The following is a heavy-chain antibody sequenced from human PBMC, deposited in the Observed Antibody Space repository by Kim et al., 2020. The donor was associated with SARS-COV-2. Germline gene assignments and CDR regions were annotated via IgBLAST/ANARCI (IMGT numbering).Heavy chain of an antibody. J-gene: IGHJ4*02. V-gene: IGHV4-61*01. Sequence: SETLSLTCTVSGGSVSSGSYYWSWIRQPPGKGLEWIGYIYYSGSTNYNPSLKSRVTISVDTSKNQFSLKLSSVTAADTAVYYCARDLQGLGVDYWGQGTLVTVSS. CDR2: IYYSGST. CDR3: ARDLQGLGVDY. CDR1: GGSVSSGSYY. D-gene: IGHD3-16*01.